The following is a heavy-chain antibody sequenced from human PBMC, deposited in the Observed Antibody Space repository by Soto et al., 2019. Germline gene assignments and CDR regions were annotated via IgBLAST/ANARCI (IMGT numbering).Heavy chain of an antibody. J-gene: IGHJ5*02. V-gene: IGHV1-69*02. Sequence: QVQLVQSGAEVKKPGSSVKVSCKASGGTFSSYTISWVRQAPGQGLEWMGRIIPILGIANYAQKFQGRVTITADKSTSTAYTELSSLRSEDTAVYYCTRGVAAAGIGYNWFDPWGQRTLVTVSS. CDR3: TRGVAAAGIGYNWFDP. D-gene: IGHD6-13*01. CDR1: GGTFSSYT. CDR2: IIPILGIA.